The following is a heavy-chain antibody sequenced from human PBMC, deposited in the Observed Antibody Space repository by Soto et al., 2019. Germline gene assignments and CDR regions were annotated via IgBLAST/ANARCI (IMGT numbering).Heavy chain of an antibody. D-gene: IGHD3-10*01. CDR1: GYSISSGYY. CDR3: ARSSDGSGSSDY. V-gene: IGHV4-38-2*01. Sequence: PSETLSLTCAVSGYSISSGYYWGWIRQPPGKGLEWIGSIYHSGSTYYNPSLKSRVTISVDTSKNQFSLKLSSVTAADTAVYYCARSSDGSGSSDYWVQGTLVTVSS. J-gene: IGHJ4*02. CDR2: IYHSGST.